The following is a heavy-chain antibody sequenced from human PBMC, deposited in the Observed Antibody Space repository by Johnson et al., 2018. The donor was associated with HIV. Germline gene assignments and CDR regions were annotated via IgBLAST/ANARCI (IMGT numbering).Heavy chain of an antibody. D-gene: IGHD2-2*01. Sequence: QLVESGGGVVRPGGSLRLSCAASGFTFDDYGMSWVRQAPGKGLEWVSGINWNGGSTGYADSVKGRFTISRENAKNSLYLQMNSLRAGDTAVYYCARARCSSTSCYDAFDIWGQGTMVTVSS. J-gene: IGHJ3*02. CDR2: INWNGGST. CDR1: GFTFDDYG. V-gene: IGHV3-20*04. CDR3: ARARCSSTSCYDAFDI.